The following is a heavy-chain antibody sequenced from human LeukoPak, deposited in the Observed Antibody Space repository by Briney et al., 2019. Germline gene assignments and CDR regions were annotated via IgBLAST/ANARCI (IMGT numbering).Heavy chain of an antibody. J-gene: IGHJ4*02. CDR1: GYTFTSYA. V-gene: IGHV7-4-1*02. Sequence: ASVKVSCKDSGYTFTSYAMNWVRQAPGQGLEWMGWINTNTGNPTYAQGFTGRFVFSLDTSVSTAYLQISSLKAEDTAVYYCVYDFWSGRDDYWGQGTLVTVSS. CDR2: INTNTGNP. D-gene: IGHD3-3*01. CDR3: VYDFWSGRDDY.